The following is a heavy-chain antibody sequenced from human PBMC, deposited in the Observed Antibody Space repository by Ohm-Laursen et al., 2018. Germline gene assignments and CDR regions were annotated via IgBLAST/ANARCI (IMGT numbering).Heavy chain of an antibody. Sequence: SETLSLTCAVSDYSISSGYYWGWIRQPPGKGLEWIGYIYYSGSTNYNPSLKSRVTISVDTSKNQFSLKLSSVTAADTAVYYCARNRRYYYYGMDVWGQGTTVTVSS. D-gene: IGHD1-14*01. CDR1: DYSISSGYY. CDR3: ARNRRYYYYGMDV. CDR2: IYYSGST. V-gene: IGHV4-61*01. J-gene: IGHJ6*02.